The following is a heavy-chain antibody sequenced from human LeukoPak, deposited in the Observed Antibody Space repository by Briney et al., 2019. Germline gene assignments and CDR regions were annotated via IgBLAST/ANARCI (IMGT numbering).Heavy chain of an antibody. CDR1: GFTFSSYG. J-gene: IGHJ4*02. Sequence: GRSLRLSCAASGFTFSSYGMQWVRQAPGKGLEWVAVISHDGSNKYYVDSVQGRFTVSRDNSKNTVYLQMNSLRPEDTAVYYCAKERLGMSFFDYWGQGALVTVSS. D-gene: IGHD3-9*01. V-gene: IGHV3-30*18. CDR2: ISHDGSNK. CDR3: AKERLGMSFFDY.